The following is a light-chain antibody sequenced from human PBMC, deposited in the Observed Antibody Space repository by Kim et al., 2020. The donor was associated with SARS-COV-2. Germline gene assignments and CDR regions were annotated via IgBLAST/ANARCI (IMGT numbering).Light chain of an antibody. CDR1: QAIGTY. Sequence: AFVGDRVTITCRASQAIGTYLALFQQKPGRAPKSLIYAKSNLHSGVPSKFSGNGSGADFTLTISSLQPEDCATYYCQQYKIYPWTFGRGTKVDIK. CDR2: AKS. CDR3: QQYKIYPWT. J-gene: IGKJ1*01. V-gene: IGKV1-16*02.